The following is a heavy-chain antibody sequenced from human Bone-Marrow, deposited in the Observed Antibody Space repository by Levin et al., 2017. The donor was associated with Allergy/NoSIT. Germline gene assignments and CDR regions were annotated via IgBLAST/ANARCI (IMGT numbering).Heavy chain of an antibody. CDR2: ISSGDNYI. CDR3: ARGLAAAPFAFDI. CDR1: GFTSSTFS. V-gene: IGHV3-21*01. J-gene: IGHJ3*02. D-gene: IGHD6-13*01. Sequence: GGSRRLSCAASGFTSSTFSMSWVRQAPGKGLEWVSCISSGDNYIYYVDSVKDRFTISRDNAKNSLYLQMNSLRAEDTAVYFCARGLAAAPFAFDIWGQGTMVTVSS.